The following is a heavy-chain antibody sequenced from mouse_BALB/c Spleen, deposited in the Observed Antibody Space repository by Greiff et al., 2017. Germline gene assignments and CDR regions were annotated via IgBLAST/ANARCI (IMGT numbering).Heavy chain of an antibody. CDR3: ASAFITTGPYAMDY. CDR2: IDPANGNT. D-gene: IGHD1-2*01. V-gene: IGHV14-3*02. J-gene: IGHJ4*01. Sequence: VQLQQSGAELVKPGASVKLSCTASGFNIKDTYMHWVKQRPEQGLEWIGRIDPANGNTKYDPKFQGKATITADTSSNTAYLQLSSLTSEDTAVYYCASAFITTGPYAMDYGGQGTSVTVSA. CDR1: GFNIKDTY.